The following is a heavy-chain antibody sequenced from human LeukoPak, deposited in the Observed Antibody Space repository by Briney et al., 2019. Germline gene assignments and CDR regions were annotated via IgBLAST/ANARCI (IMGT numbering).Heavy chain of an antibody. CDR3: ARAPSEDYFDY. CDR1: GGSISSYY. CDR2: IYYSGST. V-gene: IGHV4-59*01. Sequence: SETLSLTCTVFGGSISSYYWSWIRQPPGKGLEWIGYIYYSGSTNYNPSLKSRVTISVDTSKNQFSLKLSSVTAADTAVYYCARAPSEDYFDYWGQGTLVTVSS. J-gene: IGHJ4*02.